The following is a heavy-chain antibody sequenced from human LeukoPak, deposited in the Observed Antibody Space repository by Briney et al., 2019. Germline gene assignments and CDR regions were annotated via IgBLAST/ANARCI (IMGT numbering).Heavy chain of an antibody. D-gene: IGHD6-6*01. CDR2: IWYDGNNN. CDR3: ARAGRPVLQYYYYYYMDV. J-gene: IGHJ6*03. V-gene: IGHV3-33*01. Sequence: GGSLRLSCAASGFSFNNYGMHWVRQAPGKGLEWVAVIWYDGNNNNYADSVKGRFTISRDNSKNTLSLQMNSLRADDTAVYYCARAGRPVLQYYYYYYMDVWGEGTTVTVSS. CDR1: GFSFNNYG.